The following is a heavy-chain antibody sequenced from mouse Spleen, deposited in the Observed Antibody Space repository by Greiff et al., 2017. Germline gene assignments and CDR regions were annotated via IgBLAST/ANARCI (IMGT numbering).Heavy chain of an antibody. D-gene: IGHD1-2*01. J-gene: IGHJ2*01. CDR3: AFTTATYFDY. V-gene: IGHV1-55*01. CDR1: GYTFTSYW. Sequence: QVQLQQSGAELARPGASVKMSCKASGYTFTSYWITWVKQRPGQGLEWIGDIYPGSGSTNYNEKFKSKATLTVDTSSSTAYMQLSSLTSEDSAVYYCAFTTATYFDYWGQGTTLTVSS. CDR2: IYPGSGST.